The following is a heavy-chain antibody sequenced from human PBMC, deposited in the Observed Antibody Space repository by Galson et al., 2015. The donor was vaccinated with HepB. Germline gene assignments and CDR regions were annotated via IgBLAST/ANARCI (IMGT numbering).Heavy chain of an antibody. Sequence: SVKVSCKASGYTFTGYYMHWVRQAPGQGLEWMGWINPNSGGTNYAQKFQGRVTMTRDTSISTAYMELSRLRSDDTAVYYCARDKSVIVQERGASWFDPWGQGTLVTVSS. V-gene: IGHV1-2*02. D-gene: IGHD3-22*01. CDR1: GYTFTGYY. J-gene: IGHJ5*02. CDR3: ARDKSVIVQERGASWFDP. CDR2: INPNSGGT.